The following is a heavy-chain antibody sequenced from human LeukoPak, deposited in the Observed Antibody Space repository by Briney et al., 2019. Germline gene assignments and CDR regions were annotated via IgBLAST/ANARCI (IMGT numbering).Heavy chain of an antibody. CDR3: AKRFDSSGWYAAFDI. CDR1: GFTFSTYA. CDR2: ISYGGDNT. Sequence: GGSLRLSCAASGFTFSTYAMTWVRQAPGKGLEWVSVISYGGDNTYYADSVKGRFTISRDNSENTLYLQMNSLRAEDTAVYYCAKRFDSSGWYAAFDIWGQGTMVTVSS. V-gene: IGHV3-23*01. D-gene: IGHD6-19*01. J-gene: IGHJ3*02.